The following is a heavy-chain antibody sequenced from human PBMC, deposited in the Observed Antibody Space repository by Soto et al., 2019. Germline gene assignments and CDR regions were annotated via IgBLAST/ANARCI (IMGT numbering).Heavy chain of an antibody. V-gene: IGHV4-59*01. J-gene: IGHJ5*02. CDR1: NGSIGTYY. CDR2: VYYSGSA. CDR3: VRDYLLTGFDA. Sequence: PSETLSLTCTVSNGSIGTYYWTWVRQPPGKGLEWIGYVYYSGSANYNPSLKSRVGMSIDTSKNQFSLELKSVTAADTATYFCVRDYLLTGFDAWGQGTLVPVSS. D-gene: IGHD3-9*01.